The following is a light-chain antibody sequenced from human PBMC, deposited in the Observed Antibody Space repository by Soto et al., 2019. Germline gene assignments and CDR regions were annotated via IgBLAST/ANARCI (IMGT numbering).Light chain of an antibody. Sequence: EIVLTQSPGTLSLSPGERATLSCRASQSVSSSFLAWYQQNPGQAPSLLIYGASSRATGIPDRFSGSGSGTDFTLTIGRLEPEDFAVYYCQQYDTSPLTFGGGTKVETK. CDR1: QSVSSSF. V-gene: IGKV3-20*01. CDR3: QQYDTSPLT. J-gene: IGKJ4*01. CDR2: GAS.